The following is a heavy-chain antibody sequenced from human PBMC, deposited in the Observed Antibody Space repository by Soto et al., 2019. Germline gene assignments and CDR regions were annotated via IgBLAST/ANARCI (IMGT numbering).Heavy chain of an antibody. J-gene: IGHJ3*02. V-gene: IGHV4-31*03. CDR3: ARVIVIVATGGNPFDI. Sequence: QVQLQESGPGLVKPSQTLSLTCTVSGGSISSGGYYWSWIRQHPGKGLEWIGYIYYSGSTYYNPSLKVRFTRSVDPSHTQCSLNLSSVTAADTAVYYCARVIVIVATGGNPFDIWGQGTMVTVSS. CDR1: GGSISSGGYY. D-gene: IGHD5-12*01. CDR2: IYYSGST.